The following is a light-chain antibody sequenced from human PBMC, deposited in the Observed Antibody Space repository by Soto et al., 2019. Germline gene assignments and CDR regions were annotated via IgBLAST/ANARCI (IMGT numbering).Light chain of an antibody. Sequence: QSVLPQPPSASGTPGQRITISCSGSNSNIGSNTVHWYQLVPGTAPKLLMYTNNQRHSGVPDRFSGSKSGTSASLAISGLQFEDEADYYCASWDDSLSAPVFGTGTKVPVL. J-gene: IGLJ1*01. V-gene: IGLV1-44*01. CDR3: ASWDDSLSAPV. CDR1: NSNIGSNT. CDR2: TNN.